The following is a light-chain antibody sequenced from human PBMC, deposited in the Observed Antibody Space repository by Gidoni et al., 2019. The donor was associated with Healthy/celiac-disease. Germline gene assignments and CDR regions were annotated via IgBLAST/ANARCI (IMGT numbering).Light chain of an antibody. J-gene: IGLJ1*01. CDR1: SSDVGSYNL. CDR3: CSYAGSSLYV. CDR2: EVS. Sequence: QSALTQPASVSGSPGQSSTIFCTGTSSDVGSYNLVSWYQQHPGKAPKLMIYEVSKRPSGVSNRFSGSKSGNTASLTISGLQAEDEADYYCCSYAGSSLYVFGTGTKVTVL. V-gene: IGLV2-23*02.